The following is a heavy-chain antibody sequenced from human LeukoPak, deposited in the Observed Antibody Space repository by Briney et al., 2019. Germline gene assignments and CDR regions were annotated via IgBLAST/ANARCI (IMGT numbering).Heavy chain of an antibody. Sequence: GGSLRLSCGASGFTFSSYAMSWVRQAPGKGLEWVSAISGSGGSTYYADSVKGRFTISRDNSKNTLYLQMNSLRAEDTAVYYCAKDRIAVAGTLHFDYWGQGTLVTVSS. CDR3: AKDRIAVAGTLHFDY. CDR1: GFTFSSYA. J-gene: IGHJ4*02. V-gene: IGHV3-23*01. D-gene: IGHD6-19*01. CDR2: ISGSGGST.